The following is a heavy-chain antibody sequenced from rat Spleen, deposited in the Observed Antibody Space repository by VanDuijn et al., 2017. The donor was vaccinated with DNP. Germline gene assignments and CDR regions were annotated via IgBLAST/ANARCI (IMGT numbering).Heavy chain of an antibody. V-gene: IGHV2-27*01. CDR2: IQSGGNT. D-gene: IGHD1-3*01. CDR1: GFSLTNYH. CDR3: ARSLATVVPTGAMDA. J-gene: IGHJ4*01. Sequence: QVQLKESGPGLVQPSQTLSLTCTVSGFSLTNYHVHWVRQPPGKGLEWLGRIQSGGNTNYNSSPKSRLSISRDTSKSQVFLKMNSVQTEDTAMYFCARSLATVVPTGAMDAWGQGTSVTVSS.